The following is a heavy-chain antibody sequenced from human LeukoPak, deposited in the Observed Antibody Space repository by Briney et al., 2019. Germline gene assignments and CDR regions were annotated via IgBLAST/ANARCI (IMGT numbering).Heavy chain of an antibody. Sequence: GGSLRLSCAASGFTFSSYSMNWVRQAPGKGLEWVAYINQHGSETFYVDSVKGRFTISRDNTKNSLYLQMNSLRPEDTALYYCVRDAGYGGYMINDIWGQGTMVTVSS. CDR1: GFTFSSYS. J-gene: IGHJ3*02. V-gene: IGHV3-7*01. D-gene: IGHD5-12*01. CDR2: INQHGSET. CDR3: VRDAGYGGYMINDI.